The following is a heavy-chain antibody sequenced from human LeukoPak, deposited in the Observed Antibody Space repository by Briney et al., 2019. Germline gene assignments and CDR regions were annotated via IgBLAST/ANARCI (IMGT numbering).Heavy chain of an antibody. J-gene: IGHJ2*01. CDR3: ARDAGDFDL. V-gene: IGHV3-30-3*01. CDR2: ISYDGSNT. Sequence: GRSLRLSCAASGFTFSSYGMHWVRQAPGKGLEWVAFISYDGSNTYYADSVKGRFTISRDNSKNTLYLQMNSLRAEDTGVYYCARDAGDFDLWGRGTLVTVSS. CDR1: GFTFSSYG. D-gene: IGHD3-10*01.